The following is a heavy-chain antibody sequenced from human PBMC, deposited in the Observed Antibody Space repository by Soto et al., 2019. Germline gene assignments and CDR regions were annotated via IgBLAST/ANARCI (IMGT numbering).Heavy chain of an antibody. CDR1: RGTFSSYA. J-gene: IGHJ4*02. Sequence: SVKVSCNASRGTFSSYAISWVRQAPGQVLEWMGGIIPICGTTYYADSVRGRFTVSRDDSKNTLFLQMSSPRAEDTAVYYCARAGSPFDSDSSGYWGFDHWGQGTLVTVSS. V-gene: IGHV1-69*05. CDR3: ARAGSPFDSDSSGYWGFDH. D-gene: IGHD3-22*01. CDR2: IIPICGTT.